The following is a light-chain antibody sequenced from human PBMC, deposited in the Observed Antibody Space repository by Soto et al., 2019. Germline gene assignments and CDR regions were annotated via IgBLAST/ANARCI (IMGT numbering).Light chain of an antibody. J-gene: IGKJ2*01. CDR3: QQYYSIPYT. Sequence: DIVMTQSPDSLAVSLGERATINCKSSRSVLYSSNNKNYLAWYQQKPGQPPKLVFYWASTRESGVPDRFSGSGSGTDFTLTISSLQAEDVAVYYCQQYYSIPYTFGQGTKLGIK. V-gene: IGKV4-1*01. CDR2: WAS. CDR1: RSVLYSSNNKNY.